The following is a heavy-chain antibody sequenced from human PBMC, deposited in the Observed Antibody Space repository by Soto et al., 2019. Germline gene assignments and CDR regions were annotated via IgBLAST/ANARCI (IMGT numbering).Heavy chain of an antibody. CDR2: INAGNGNT. CDR3: ASGGAYQPLLYEGIDY. D-gene: IGHD2-2*02. V-gene: IGHV1-3*01. CDR1: GYTFTSYA. Sequence: QVQLVQSGAEVKKPGASVKVSCKASGYTFTSYAMHWVRQAPGQRLEWMGWINAGNGNTKYSQKFQGRVTITRDTSASTAYRELSSLRSEDTAVYYCASGGAYQPLLYEGIDYWGQGTLVTVSS. J-gene: IGHJ4*02.